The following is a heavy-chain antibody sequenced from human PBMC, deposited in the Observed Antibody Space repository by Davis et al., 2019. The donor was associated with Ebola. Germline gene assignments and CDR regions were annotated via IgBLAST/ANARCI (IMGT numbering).Heavy chain of an antibody. CDR3: TRDGFGVTTNFDY. V-gene: IGHV3-49*04. CDR1: GFTFGDYA. Sequence: GESLKISCTASGFTFGDYAMSWVRQAPGKGLEWVGFIRSKAYGGTTEYAASVKGRLTISRDDSKSIASLQMNSLKTEDTAVYYCTRDGFGVTTNFDYWGQGTLVTVSS. J-gene: IGHJ4*02. D-gene: IGHD4-17*01. CDR2: IRSKAYGGTT.